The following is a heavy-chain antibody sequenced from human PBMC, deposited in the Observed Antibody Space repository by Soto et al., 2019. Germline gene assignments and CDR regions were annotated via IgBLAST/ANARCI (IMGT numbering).Heavy chain of an antibody. V-gene: IGHV4-39*01. D-gene: IGHD2-21*02. CDR2: IYYSGRT. CDR3: ARQRTTVVTQAYFDH. J-gene: IGHJ4*02. CDR1: GESISSSSYY. Sequence: ASAPLCLTGIVSGESISSSSYYWGWIRQPPGKGLEWIGSIYYSGRTYYNPSFKSRVTISIDTSKNQFSLKLSSVTATDTAVYYCARQRTTVVTQAYFDHWGQGALVTVSS.